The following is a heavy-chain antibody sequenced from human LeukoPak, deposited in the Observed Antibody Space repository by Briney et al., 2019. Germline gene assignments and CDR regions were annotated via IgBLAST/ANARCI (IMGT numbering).Heavy chain of an antibody. J-gene: IGHJ4*02. D-gene: IGHD3-22*01. V-gene: IGHV1-69*13. CDR3: ARDHSSGYLGYYFDY. CDR2: IIPILGTA. CDR1: GGTFSSYA. Sequence: SVKVSCKASGGTFSSYAISWVRQAPGQGLEWMGGIIPILGTANYAQKFQGRVTITADESTSTAYMELSSLRSEDTAVYYCARDHSSGYLGYYFDYWGQGTLVTVSS.